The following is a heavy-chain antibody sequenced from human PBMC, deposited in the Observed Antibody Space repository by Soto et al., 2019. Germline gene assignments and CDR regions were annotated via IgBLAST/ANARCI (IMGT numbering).Heavy chain of an antibody. CDR2: ISSSGGST. V-gene: IGHV3-64*01. D-gene: IGHD2-2*01. Sequence: VQLVESGGGLVQPGGSLRLSCAASGFTFSTYAMHWVRQAPGKGLEFVSGISSSGGSTYYGNSVKGRVTISRDNSKNTLYLQMGSLRAEDMGVYYCARALGYCDSTGCYGHHYSGMDVWGQGTTVTVSS. CDR1: GFTFSTYA. J-gene: IGHJ6*02. CDR3: ARALGYCDSTGCYGHHYSGMDV.